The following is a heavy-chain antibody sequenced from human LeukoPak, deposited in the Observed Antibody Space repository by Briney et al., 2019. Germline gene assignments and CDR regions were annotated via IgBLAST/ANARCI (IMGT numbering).Heavy chain of an antibody. CDR2: IIPIFGTA. J-gene: IGHJ6*03. CDR3: ARERTNYDYVWGSYRSTQPPHMDV. D-gene: IGHD3-16*02. Sequence: GASVKVSCKASGYTFTSYGITWVRQAPGQGLEWMGRIIPIFGTANYAQKFQGRVTITTDESTSTAYMELSSLRSEDTAVYYCARERTNYDYVWGSYRSTQPPHMDVWGKGTTVTVSS. CDR1: GYTFTSYG. V-gene: IGHV1-69*05.